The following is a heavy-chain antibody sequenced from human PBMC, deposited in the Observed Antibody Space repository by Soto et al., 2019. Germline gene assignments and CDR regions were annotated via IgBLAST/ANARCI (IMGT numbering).Heavy chain of an antibody. CDR1: GFTFDDYA. J-gene: IGHJ4*02. V-gene: IGHV3-9*01. CDR3: EKDWAGDCSGGSCTSRDY. Sequence: EVQLVESGGGLVQPGRSLRLSCAASGFTFDDYAMHWVRQAPGKGLEWVSGISWNSGSIGYADSVKGRFTISRDNAKNSLYRQMSSLRAEDTALYYCEKDWAGDCSGGSCTSRDYRGQGTLVTVSS. CDR2: ISWNSGSI. D-gene: IGHD2-15*01.